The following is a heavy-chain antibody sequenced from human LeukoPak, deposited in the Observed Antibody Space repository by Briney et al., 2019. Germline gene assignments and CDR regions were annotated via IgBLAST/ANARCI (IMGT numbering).Heavy chain of an antibody. CDR1: GFTFSSYG. V-gene: IGHV3-33*01. CDR3: ARAGIAVAGTPHAFDI. D-gene: IGHD6-19*01. CDR2: IWYDGSNK. Sequence: PGRSLRLSCAASGFTFSSYGMHWVRQAPGKGLEWVEVIWYDGSNKYYADSVKGRFTISRDNSKNTLYLQMNSLRAEDTAVYYCARAGIAVAGTPHAFDIWGQGTMVTVSS. J-gene: IGHJ3*02.